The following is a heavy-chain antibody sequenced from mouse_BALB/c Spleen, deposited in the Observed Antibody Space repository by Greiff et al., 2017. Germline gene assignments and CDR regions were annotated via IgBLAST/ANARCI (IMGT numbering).Heavy chain of an antibody. Sequence: QVQLQQSGAELMKPGASVKISCKATGYTFSSYWIEWVKQRPGHGLEWIGEILPGSGSTNYNEKFKGKATFTADTSSNTAYMQLSSLTSEDSAVYYCARCGYYYRYDEGYWGQGTTLTVSS. CDR1: GYTFSSYW. CDR3: ARCGYYYRYDEGY. D-gene: IGHD2-14*01. CDR2: ILPGSGST. J-gene: IGHJ2*01. V-gene: IGHV1-9*01.